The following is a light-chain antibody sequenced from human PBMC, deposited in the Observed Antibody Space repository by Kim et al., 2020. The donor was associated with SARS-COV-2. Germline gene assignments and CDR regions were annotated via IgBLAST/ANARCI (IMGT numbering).Light chain of an antibody. Sequence: DIQMTQSPSSLSASVGDRVTITCRASQGISNNVAWYQQKPGEVPKLLIYDASVLQSGVPSRFSGSGSGTDFTLTISSLQPEDVSTYLCQKCKGPPWTFGQGTKVDIK. CDR2: DAS. CDR1: QGISNN. V-gene: IGKV1-27*01. CDR3: QKCKGPPWT. J-gene: IGKJ1*01.